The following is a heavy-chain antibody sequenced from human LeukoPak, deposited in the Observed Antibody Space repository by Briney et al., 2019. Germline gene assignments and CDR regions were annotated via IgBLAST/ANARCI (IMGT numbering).Heavy chain of an antibody. D-gene: IGHD4-11*01. CDR2: ISHDGRTK. CDR3: ARGFPGDDSNRPDY. Sequence: GMSLRLSCAASGFTFSAYPMHWVRQAPGKGLEWVAVISHDGRTKYYPDSVKGRFTISRDKSKNTLYLQVNSLRAEDTAVYYCARGFPGDDSNRPDYWGQGTLVTGSS. CDR1: GFTFSAYP. J-gene: IGHJ4*02. V-gene: IGHV3-30*04.